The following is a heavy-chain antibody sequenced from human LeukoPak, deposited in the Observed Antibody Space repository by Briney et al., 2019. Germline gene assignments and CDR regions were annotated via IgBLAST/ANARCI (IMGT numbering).Heavy chain of an antibody. CDR3: ARPTAAAGTRFDY. D-gene: IGHD6-13*01. J-gene: IGHJ4*02. Sequence: ASVKVSCKASGYTFTSYDINWVRQATGQGLEWMGWMNPNSGNTDYAQKFQGRVTMTRDTSISTAYMELSRLRSDDTAVYYCARPTAAAGTRFDYWGQGTLVTVSS. V-gene: IGHV1-8*01. CDR1: GYTFTSYD. CDR2: MNPNSGNT.